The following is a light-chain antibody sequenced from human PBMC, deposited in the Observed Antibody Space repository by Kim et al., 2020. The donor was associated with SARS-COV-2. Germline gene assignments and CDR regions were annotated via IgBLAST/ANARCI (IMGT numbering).Light chain of an antibody. V-gene: IGLV3-21*04. J-gene: IGLJ2*01. Sequence: GEDGIGRKSVQWYQHKAGPAPVVIIQYDRDGPSAIPERLLGSNSANTATLTISRAEDGDEADYYGQVYDNTHDAGIFGGGTQLTVL. CDR3: QVYDNTHDAGI. CDR1: GIGRKS. CDR2: YDR.